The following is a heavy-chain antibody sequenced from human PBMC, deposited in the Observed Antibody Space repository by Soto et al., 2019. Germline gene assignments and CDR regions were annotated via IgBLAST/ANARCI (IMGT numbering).Heavy chain of an antibody. CDR2: INAGNGNT. CDR1: GYTFTSYA. V-gene: IGHV1-3*01. CDR3: ARGIRVSNIHYFDA. J-gene: IGHJ4*02. Sequence: ASVKVSCKASGYTFTSYAMHWVRQAPGQRLEWMGWINAGNGNTKYSQKFQGRFTLSRDDSENTLFLEMSGLIAADTAVYCARGIRVSNIHYFDAWGQGTQVTVSS. D-gene: IGHD2-8*01.